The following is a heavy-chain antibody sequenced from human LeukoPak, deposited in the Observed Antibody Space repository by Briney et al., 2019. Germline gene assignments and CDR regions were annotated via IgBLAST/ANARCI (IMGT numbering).Heavy chain of an antibody. CDR3: ARERGGYYYDSSGYYYFDY. V-gene: IGHV1-69*04. Sequence: SVKVSCKASGYTFTGYYMHWVRQAPGQGLEWMGRIIPILGIANYAQKFQGRVTITADKSTSTAYMELSSLRSEDTAVYYCARERGGYYYDSSGYYYFDYWGQGTLVTVSS. CDR2: IIPILGIA. J-gene: IGHJ4*02. D-gene: IGHD3-22*01. CDR1: GYTFTGYY.